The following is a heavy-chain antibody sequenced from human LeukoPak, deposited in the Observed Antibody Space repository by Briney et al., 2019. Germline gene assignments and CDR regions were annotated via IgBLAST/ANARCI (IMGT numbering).Heavy chain of an antibody. J-gene: IGHJ5*02. Sequence: PSETLSLTCAVYGGSFSGYYWSWIRQPPGKGLEWIGEINHSGSTNYNPSLKSRVTISVDTSKNQFSLKLSSVTAADTAVYYCARGSWRAKVVVVPAAIRGVWFDPWGQGTLATVSS. CDR3: ARGSWRAKVVVVPAAIRGVWFDP. CDR2: INHSGST. V-gene: IGHV4-34*01. CDR1: GGSFSGYY. D-gene: IGHD2-2*02.